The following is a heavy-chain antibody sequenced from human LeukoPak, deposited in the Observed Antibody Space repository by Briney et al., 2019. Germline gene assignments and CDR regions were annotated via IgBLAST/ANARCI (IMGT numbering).Heavy chain of an antibody. J-gene: IGHJ4*02. D-gene: IGHD6-19*01. CDR2: IYSSGNT. V-gene: IGHV4-4*07. Sequence: SETLSLTCTVSGGSISSYYWSWIRRPAGKGLEWIGRIYSSGNTNYNPSLKSRVTMSLDTSKNQFSLKLSSVTAADTAVYYCARGNGWYYFYYFDYWGQGTLVTVSS. CDR3: ARGNGWYYFYYFDY. CDR1: GGSISSYY.